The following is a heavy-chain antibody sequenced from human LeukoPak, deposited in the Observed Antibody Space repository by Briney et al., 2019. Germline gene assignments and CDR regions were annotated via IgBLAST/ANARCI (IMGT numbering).Heavy chain of an antibody. D-gene: IGHD4-17*01. Sequence: GGSLRLSCAASGFTFSSYSMHWVRQAPGKGLEWVAVIWYDGSNKYYADSVKGRFTISRDNSKNTLYLQMNSLRAEDTAVYYCAKDGDYGDYPLGYWGQGTLVTVSS. V-gene: IGHV3-33*06. CDR2: IWYDGSNK. CDR1: GFTFSSYS. CDR3: AKDGDYGDYPLGY. J-gene: IGHJ4*02.